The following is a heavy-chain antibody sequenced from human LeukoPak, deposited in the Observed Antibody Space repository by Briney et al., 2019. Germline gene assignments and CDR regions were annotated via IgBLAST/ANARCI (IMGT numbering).Heavy chain of an antibody. D-gene: IGHD4-17*01. V-gene: IGHV3-66*01. CDR3: ARIDFGDDY. J-gene: IGHJ4*02. Sequence: GGSLRLSCAASGFTLSSNYINWVRPAPGKGLEWVSLIYGSTSADYADPVQGRFTISTDTSNNTFELQMNSRIAEYAAVYYCARIDFGDDYWGQGTLVTVSS. CDR2: IYGSTSA. CDR1: GFTLSSNY.